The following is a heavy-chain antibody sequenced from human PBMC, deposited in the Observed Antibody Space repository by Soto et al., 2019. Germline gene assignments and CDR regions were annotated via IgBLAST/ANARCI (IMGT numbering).Heavy chain of an antibody. D-gene: IGHD6-19*01. CDR3: ARVLSSEVLEGMDV. V-gene: IGHV1-69*02. J-gene: IGHJ6*02. Sequence: QVQLVQSGAEVKKPGSSVKVSCKASGGTFSSYTISWVRQAPGQGLEWMGRIIPILGIANYAQKFQGRVTIPADKSTSTAYMELSSLRSEDTAVYYCARVLSSEVLEGMDVWGQGTTVTVSS. CDR2: IIPILGIA. CDR1: GGTFSSYT.